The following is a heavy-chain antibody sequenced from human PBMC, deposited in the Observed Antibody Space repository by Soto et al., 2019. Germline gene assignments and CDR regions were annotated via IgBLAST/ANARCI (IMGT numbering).Heavy chain of an antibody. CDR3: ARGGGAAGTFDY. D-gene: IGHD6-13*01. CDR2: INHSRST. CDR1: GGSFSGYY. Sequence: SETLSLTCAVYGGSFSGYYWSWIRQPPGKGLEWIGEINHSRSTNYNPSLKSRVTISVDTSKNQFSLKLSSVTAADTAVYYCARGGGAAGTFDYWGQGTLVTVPQ. J-gene: IGHJ4*02. V-gene: IGHV4-34*01.